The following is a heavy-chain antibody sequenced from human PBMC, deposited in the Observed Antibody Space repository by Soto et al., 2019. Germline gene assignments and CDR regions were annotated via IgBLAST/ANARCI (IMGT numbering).Heavy chain of an antibody. CDR2: IYYSGST. V-gene: IGHV4-59*01. CDR3: ARGVAAEMFDP. Sequence: PSETLSLTCTVSGGSISSYYWSWIRQPPGKGLEWIGYIYYSGSTNYNPSLKSRVTISVDTSKNQFSLKLSSVTAADTAVYYCARGVAAEMFDPWGQGTLVTVSS. J-gene: IGHJ5*02. CDR1: GGSISSYY. D-gene: IGHD6-13*01.